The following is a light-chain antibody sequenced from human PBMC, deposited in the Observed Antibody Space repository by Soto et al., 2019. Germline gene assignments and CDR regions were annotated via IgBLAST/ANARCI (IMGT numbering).Light chain of an antibody. CDR2: AAS. Sequence: IQLTQSPSSLSASVGDRVTITCRASQSISSYLAWYQHKPGKAPKLLIYAASTLQSGVPSRFSGSGSGTDFTLTISSLQPEEFATYYFQQNDSYPWTFGQGTHVEIK. V-gene: IGKV1-9*01. CDR3: QQNDSYPWT. J-gene: IGKJ1*01. CDR1: QSISSY.